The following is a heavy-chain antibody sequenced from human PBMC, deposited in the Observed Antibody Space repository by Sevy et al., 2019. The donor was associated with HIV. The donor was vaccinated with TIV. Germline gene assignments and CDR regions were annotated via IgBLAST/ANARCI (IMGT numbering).Heavy chain of an antibody. CDR2: ISFDGSNK. V-gene: IGHV3-30-3*01. Sequence: GGSLRLSCAASGFAFTNYFAMHWVRQAPGKGLEWVALISFDGSNKYYADSVKSRFTIYRDNLKNTLFLQMNTLTTEDTAVYYCARPRANYVDHYFFFAMDVWGQGTTVTVSS. D-gene: IGHD4-17*01. CDR3: ARPRANYVDHYFFFAMDV. CDR1: GFAFTNYFA. J-gene: IGHJ6*02.